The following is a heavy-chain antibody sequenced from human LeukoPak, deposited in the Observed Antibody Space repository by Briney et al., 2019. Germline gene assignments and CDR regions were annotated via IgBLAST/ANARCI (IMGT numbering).Heavy chain of an antibody. CDR2: INQDGRIQ. CDR1: GFPFSDYW. J-gene: IGHJ4*02. Sequence: GGSLRLTCAASGFPFSDYWMDWVRQAPGKGVEWVANINQDGRIQYYADSVRGRFIISRNNAKNSLYLQMYSLRAEDTAIYFCSRSLDYLGQGALVTVSS. CDR3: SRSLDY. V-gene: IGHV3-7*01.